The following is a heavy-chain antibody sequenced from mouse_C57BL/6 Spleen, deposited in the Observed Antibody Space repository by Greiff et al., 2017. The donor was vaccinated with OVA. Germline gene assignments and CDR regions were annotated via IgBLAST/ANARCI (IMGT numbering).Heavy chain of an antibody. Sequence: QVQLKESGPELVKPGASVKISCKASGYAFSSSWMNWVKQRPGKGLEWIGRIYPGDGDTNYNGKFKGKATLTADKSSSTAYMQLSSLTSEDSAVYFCARWSLFDYWGQGTTLTVSS. CDR1: GYAFSSSW. CDR2: IYPGDGDT. V-gene: IGHV1-82*01. CDR3: ARWSLFDY. J-gene: IGHJ2*01.